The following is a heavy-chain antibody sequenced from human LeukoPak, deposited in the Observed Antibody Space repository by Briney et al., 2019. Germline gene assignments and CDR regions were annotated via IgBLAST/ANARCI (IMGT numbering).Heavy chain of an antibody. V-gene: IGHV4-61*02. Sequence: SETLSLTCTVSGGSISSGSYYWRWIRQPAGKGLEWIGRIYTSGSTNYNPSLKSRVTISVDTSKNQFSLKLSSVTAADTAVYYCGSSGIMITFGGVIVPYFDYWGQGTLVTVSS. D-gene: IGHD3-16*02. CDR2: IYTSGST. CDR3: GSSGIMITFGGVIVPYFDY. J-gene: IGHJ4*02. CDR1: GGSISSGSYY.